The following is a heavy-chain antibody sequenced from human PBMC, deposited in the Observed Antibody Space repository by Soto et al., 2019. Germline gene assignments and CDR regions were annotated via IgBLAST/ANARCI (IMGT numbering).Heavy chain of an antibody. Sequence: KLWGSLRLSCAASGFTFSSYSMNWVRQAPGKGLEWVSSISSSNSYIYYADSVKGRFTISRDNAKNSLYLQMNSLRAEDTAVYYCARDWGSGFDPWGQGTLVTVSS. V-gene: IGHV3-21*01. CDR2: ISSSNSYI. J-gene: IGHJ5*02. CDR3: ARDWGSGFDP. D-gene: IGHD3-16*01. CDR1: GFTFSSYS.